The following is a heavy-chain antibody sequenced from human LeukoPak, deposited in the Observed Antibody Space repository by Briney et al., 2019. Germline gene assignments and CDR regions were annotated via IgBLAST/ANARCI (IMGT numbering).Heavy chain of an antibody. V-gene: IGHV4-39*01. Sequence: PSETLSLTCTVSGGSISSSSYYWGWIRQPPGKGLEWIGSIYYSGSTYYNPSLKSRVTISVDTSKNQFSLKLSSVTAADTAVYYCARTDYDFWSGSPYYFEYWGQGTLVTVSS. CDR3: ARTDYDFWSGSPYYFEY. CDR2: IYYSGST. CDR1: GGSISSSSYY. D-gene: IGHD3-3*01. J-gene: IGHJ4*02.